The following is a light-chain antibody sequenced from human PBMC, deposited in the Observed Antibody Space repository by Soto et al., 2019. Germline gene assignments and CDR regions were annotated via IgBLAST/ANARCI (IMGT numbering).Light chain of an antibody. V-gene: IGKV3-15*01. J-gene: IGKJ1*01. Sequence: EIVMTQSPATLSVSPGERATLSCRASQSVSSNLAWYQQKPGQAPRLLIYGASTRATGSPASFSGSGSGKEFTLTISSRQSEDYAVYYCQQYNDWPPWTFGQGTKVEI. CDR1: QSVSSN. CDR3: QQYNDWPPWT. CDR2: GAS.